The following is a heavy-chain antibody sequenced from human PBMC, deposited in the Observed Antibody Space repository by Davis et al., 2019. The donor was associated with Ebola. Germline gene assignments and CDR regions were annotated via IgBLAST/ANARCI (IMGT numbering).Heavy chain of an antibody. CDR1: GYTFTSYA. V-gene: IGHV1-3*01. CDR3: ARDRVAYYFDY. J-gene: IGHJ4*02. CDR2: INAGNGNT. Sequence: AASVKVSCKASGYTFTSYAMHWVRQAPGQRLEWMGWINAGNGNTKYSQKFQGRVTITRDTSASTAYMELSSLRSDDTAVYYCARDRVAYYFDYWGQGTLVTVSS.